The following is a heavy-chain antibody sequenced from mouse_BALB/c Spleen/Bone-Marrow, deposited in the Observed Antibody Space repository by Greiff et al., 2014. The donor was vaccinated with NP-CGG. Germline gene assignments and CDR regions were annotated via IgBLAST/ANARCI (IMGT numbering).Heavy chain of an antibody. D-gene: IGHD2-13*01. CDR1: GYTFTNYD. Sequence: QVQLKHSGPELVKPGALVKISCKASGYTFTNYDINWVKQRPGQGLEWIGWIYPGDGSTKYNEKFKGKAALTADKSSSTAYMQLSSLTSENSADYFCARSGGDSMDYWGQGTSVTASS. J-gene: IGHJ4*01. V-gene: IGHV1S56*01. CDR3: ARSGGDSMDY. CDR2: IYPGDGST.